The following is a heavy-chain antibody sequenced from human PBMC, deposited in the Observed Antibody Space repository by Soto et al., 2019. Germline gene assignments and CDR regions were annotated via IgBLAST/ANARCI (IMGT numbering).Heavy chain of an antibody. D-gene: IGHD2-2*02. CDR1: GLHYTSYG. CDR3: ARDHCSSTNCYTVVDY. Sequence: ASVKVSCNASGLHYTSYGITWVRQAPGQGLEWMGWISAYNGDTNYAQKSQGRVTVTTDTSTTTAYMELRSLRSDDTAVYYCARDHCSSTNCYTVVDYWGQGTLVTVSS. J-gene: IGHJ4*02. V-gene: IGHV1-18*01. CDR2: ISAYNGDT.